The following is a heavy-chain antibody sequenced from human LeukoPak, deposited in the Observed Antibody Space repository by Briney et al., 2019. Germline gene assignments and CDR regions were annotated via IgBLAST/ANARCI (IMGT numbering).Heavy chain of an antibody. CDR3: ARPRDGYNLYFDY. D-gene: IGHD5-24*01. V-gene: IGHV5-51*01. CDR1: GYIFGSYW. Sequence: GESLKISCKGSGYIFGSYWIAWVRQMPGKGLECMGIIYPGDSDTRYSPSFQGQVTISADKSISTAYLQWSSLKASDTAMYYCARPRDGYNLYFDYWGQGTLVTVSS. J-gene: IGHJ4*02. CDR2: IYPGDSDT.